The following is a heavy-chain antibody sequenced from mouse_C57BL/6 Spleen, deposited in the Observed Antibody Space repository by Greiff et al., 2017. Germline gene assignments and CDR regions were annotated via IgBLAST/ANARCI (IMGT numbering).Heavy chain of an antibody. Sequence: EVKLMESGGGLVKPGGSPKLSCAASGFTFSSYAMSWVRQTPEKRLEWVATISDGGSYTYYPDNVKGRFTISRDNAKNNLYLQMSHRKSEDTAMYYCAREGSSYYFDYWGQGTTLTVSS. CDR2: ISDGGSYT. J-gene: IGHJ2*01. CDR3: AREGSSYYFDY. CDR1: GFTFSSYA. V-gene: IGHV5-4*01. D-gene: IGHD1-1*01.